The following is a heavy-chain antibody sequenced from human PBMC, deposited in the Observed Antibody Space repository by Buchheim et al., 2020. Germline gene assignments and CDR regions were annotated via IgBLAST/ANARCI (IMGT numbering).Heavy chain of an antibody. D-gene: IGHD6-13*01. V-gene: IGHV4-34*01. CDR3: ARERSYSSSWYYYYYGMDV. Sequence: QVQLQQWGAGLLEPSETLSLTCAVYGGSFSGYYWSWIRQPPGKGLEWIGEINHSGSTNYNPSLKSRVTISVDTSKNQFSLKLSSVTAADTAVYYCARERSYSSSWYYYYYGMDVWGQGTT. J-gene: IGHJ6*02. CDR1: GGSFSGYY. CDR2: INHSGST.